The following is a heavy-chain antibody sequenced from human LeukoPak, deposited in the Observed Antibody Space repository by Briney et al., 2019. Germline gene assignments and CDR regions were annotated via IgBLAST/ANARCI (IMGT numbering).Heavy chain of an antibody. J-gene: IGHJ5*02. D-gene: IGHD3/OR15-3a*01. CDR1: GYTFTGYY. Sequence: ASVKVSCKASGYTFTGYYMHWVRQAPGQGLEWMGWINPNSGGTNYAQKFQGRVTMTRDTSISTAYMELSRLRSDDTAVYYRARDRNFGRNWFDPWGQGTLVTVSS. V-gene: IGHV1-2*02. CDR3: ARDRNFGRNWFDP. CDR2: INPNSGGT.